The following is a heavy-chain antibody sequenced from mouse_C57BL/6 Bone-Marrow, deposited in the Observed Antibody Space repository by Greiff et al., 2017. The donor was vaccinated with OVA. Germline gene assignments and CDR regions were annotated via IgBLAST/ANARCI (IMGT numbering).Heavy chain of an antibody. Sequence: QVQLQQSGPELVKPGASVKISCKASGYAFSSSWMNWVKQRPGKGLEWIGRIYPGDGDTNYNGKFKGKATLTAGKSSSTAYMQLSSLTSEESAVDFCANYGSSYYYAMDYWGQGTSVTVSS. V-gene: IGHV1-82*01. CDR3: ANYGSSYYYAMDY. J-gene: IGHJ4*01. D-gene: IGHD1-1*01. CDR2: IYPGDGDT. CDR1: GYAFSSSW.